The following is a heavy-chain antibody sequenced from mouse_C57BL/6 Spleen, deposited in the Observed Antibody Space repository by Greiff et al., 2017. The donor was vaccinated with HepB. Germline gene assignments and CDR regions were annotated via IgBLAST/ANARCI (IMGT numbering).Heavy chain of an antibody. CDR3: ARNPARRGAMDY. CDR1: GYTFTSYW. Sequence: QVQLKEPGAELVKPGASVKLSCKASGYTFTSYWMQWVKQRPGQGLEWIGEIDPSDSYTNYNQKFKGKATLTVDTSSSTAYMQLSSLTSEDSAVYYCARNPARRGAMDYWGQGTSVTVSS. V-gene: IGHV1-50*01. J-gene: IGHJ4*01. CDR2: IDPSDSYT.